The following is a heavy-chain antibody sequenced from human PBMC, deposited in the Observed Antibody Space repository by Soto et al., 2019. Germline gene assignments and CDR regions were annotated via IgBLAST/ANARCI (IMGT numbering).Heavy chain of an antibody. CDR1: GYTFTSYA. V-gene: IGHV1-3*01. Sequence: ASVKVSCKASGYTFTSYAMHWVRQAPGQRLEWMGWINAGNGNTKYAQKFQGRVTITRDTSASTAYMELSSLRSEDTAVYYCARDKVAAAGGGMDVWGQGTTVTRLL. CDR2: INAGNGNT. D-gene: IGHD6-13*01. CDR3: ARDKVAAAGGGMDV. J-gene: IGHJ6*02.